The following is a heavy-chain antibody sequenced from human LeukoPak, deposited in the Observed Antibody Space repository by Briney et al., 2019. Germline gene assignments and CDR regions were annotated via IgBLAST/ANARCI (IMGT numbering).Heavy chain of an antibody. J-gene: IGHJ4*02. D-gene: IGHD6-13*01. CDR1: GGSISSYY. CDR2: IYYSGST. Sequence: SETLSLTCTVSGGSISSYYWSWIRQPPGKGLEWIGYIYYSGSTNYNPSLKSRVTISVDTSKNQFSLKLSSVTAADTAVHYCARQYSSKRPPFDYWGQGTLVTVSS. CDR3: ARQYSSKRPPFDY. V-gene: IGHV4-59*01.